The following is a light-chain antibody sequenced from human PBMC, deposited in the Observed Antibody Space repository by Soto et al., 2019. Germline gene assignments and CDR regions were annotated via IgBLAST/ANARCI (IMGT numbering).Light chain of an antibody. CDR3: AVWDDSLSGPV. Sequence: QSVLTQPPSASGTPGQRVTISCSGSSSNIGSNYVYWYQQLPGTAPKLLIYNNNQRPSGVPDRFSGSKSGTSASLAIIGLRSDDESDYYCAVWDDSLSGPVFGGGTKVTVL. CDR2: NNN. J-gene: IGLJ3*02. V-gene: IGLV1-47*02. CDR1: SSNIGSNY.